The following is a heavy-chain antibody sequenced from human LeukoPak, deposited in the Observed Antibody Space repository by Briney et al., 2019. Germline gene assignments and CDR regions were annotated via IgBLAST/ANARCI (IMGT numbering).Heavy chain of an antibody. D-gene: IGHD4/OR15-4a*01. J-gene: IGHJ4*02. Sequence: GGSLRLSCAASGFTFSSYAMSWVRQAPGKGLEWVSAISGSGGSTYYADSVKGRFTISRDNSKNTLYLQMSSLRAEDTAVYYCARTLVRYYFDYWGQGTLVTVSS. CDR1: GFTFSSYA. CDR2: ISGSGGST. CDR3: ARTLVRYYFDY. V-gene: IGHV3-23*01.